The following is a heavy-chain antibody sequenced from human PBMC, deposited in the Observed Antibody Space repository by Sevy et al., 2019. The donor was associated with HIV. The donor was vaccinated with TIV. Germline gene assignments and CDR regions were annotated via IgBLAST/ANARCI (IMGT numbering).Heavy chain of an antibody. J-gene: IGHJ4*02. CDR3: STSGNCGGDCYCLSSYYFDY. D-gene: IGHD2-21*01. V-gene: IGHV3-21*01. CDR1: GFTFSSYS. CDR2: ISSSSTYT. Sequence: GESLKISCAASGFTFSSYSMNWVRQAPGKGPEWVSSISSSSTYTYYADSVKGRFTISRDNAKNSLYLQMNSLRAEDTGVYYCSTSGNCGGDCYCLSSYYFDYWGQGTLVTVSS.